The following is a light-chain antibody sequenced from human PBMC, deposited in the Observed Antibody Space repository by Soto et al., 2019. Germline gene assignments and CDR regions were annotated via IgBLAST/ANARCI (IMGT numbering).Light chain of an antibody. J-gene: IGKJ5*01. V-gene: IGKV3-15*01. CDR2: GAS. CDR1: QNIHTN. CDR3: QQYYNWPRT. Sequence: EIVMTHSPTTLSVSPGLRSTLPCRAGQNIHTNLAWYQQKNGQAPRLLLYGASTGATGLPARFSGSSYGTEFNLTINSLQAEDCAVYYCQQYYNWPRTFGQGTRLEIK.